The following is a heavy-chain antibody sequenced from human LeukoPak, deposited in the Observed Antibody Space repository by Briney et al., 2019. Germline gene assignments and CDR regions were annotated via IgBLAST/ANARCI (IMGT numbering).Heavy chain of an antibody. CDR1: GDSISSGRYY. Sequence: PAQTLSLTCTVSGDSISSGRYYWSWIRQPARKGLEWIGRIHSSGGTEYYPSLKRRVTISVDTAKNQFSLKLTSVTAADTAVYYCAREGASWGFTWGQGTLVTVSS. V-gene: IGHV4-61*02. J-gene: IGHJ5*02. CDR2: IHSSGGT. CDR3: AREGASWGFT. D-gene: IGHD2-2*01.